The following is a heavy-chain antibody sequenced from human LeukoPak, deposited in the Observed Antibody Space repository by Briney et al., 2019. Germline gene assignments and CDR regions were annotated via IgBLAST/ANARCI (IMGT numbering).Heavy chain of an antibody. D-gene: IGHD5-12*01. V-gene: IGHV3-21*01. CDR1: GFTFSSYS. Sequence: PGGSLRLSCAASGFTFSSYSMNWVRQAPGKGLEWVSSISSSSSYIYYADSVKGRFTISRDNAKNSLYLQMNSLRAEDTAVYYCARGYSGYGGFDYWGQGTLVTVSS. CDR2: ISSSSSYI. CDR3: ARGYSGYGGFDY. J-gene: IGHJ4*02.